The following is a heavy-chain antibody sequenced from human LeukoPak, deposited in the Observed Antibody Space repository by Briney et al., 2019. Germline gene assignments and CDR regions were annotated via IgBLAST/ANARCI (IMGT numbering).Heavy chain of an antibody. V-gene: IGHV3-74*01. CDR3: ARDYGSLGDY. Sequence: PGGSLRLSCAASGSTFSNYWMHWVRQAPGKGLVWVSRIDSHGGNINYGDSVKGRFTISRDNAKNTLYLQMNSLRAEDTAVYYCARDYGSLGDYWGQGILVTVSS. CDR1: GSTFSNYW. CDR2: IDSHGGNI. J-gene: IGHJ4*02. D-gene: IGHD1-26*01.